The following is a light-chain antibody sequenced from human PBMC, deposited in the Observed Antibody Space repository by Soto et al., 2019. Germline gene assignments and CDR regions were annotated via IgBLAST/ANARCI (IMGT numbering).Light chain of an antibody. Sequence: EIVMTQSPATLSVSPGESATLSCRASQNIRSHLAWYQLRPGQAPRLLIYASSTRATGIPARFRGSRSGTEFTLTISSQQSTDFALYFWQQYNFWPGWTFGQGTKVVVK. J-gene: IGKJ1*01. CDR1: QNIRSH. V-gene: IGKV3-15*01. CDR3: QQYNFWPGWT. CDR2: ASS.